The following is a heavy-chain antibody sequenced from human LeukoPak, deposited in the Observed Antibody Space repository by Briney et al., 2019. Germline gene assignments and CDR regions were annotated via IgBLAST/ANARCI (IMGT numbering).Heavy chain of an antibody. J-gene: IGHJ4*02. CDR1: GFTFSSYS. CDR2: ISSSSSYI. D-gene: IGHD3-22*01. Sequence: GGSLRLSCAASGFTFSSYSMNWVRQAPGKGLEWVSSISSSSSYIYYADSVKGRFTISRDNAKNSLYLQMNSLRAEDTAVYYCAKGETMIVVVTERPFDYWGQGTLVTVSS. V-gene: IGHV3-21*01. CDR3: AKGETMIVVVTERPFDY.